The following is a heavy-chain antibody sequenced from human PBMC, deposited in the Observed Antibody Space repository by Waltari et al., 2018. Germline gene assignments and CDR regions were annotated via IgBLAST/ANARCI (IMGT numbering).Heavy chain of an antibody. V-gene: IGHV7-4-1*02. D-gene: IGHD1-1*01. J-gene: IGHJ4*02. CDR3: ARGLTNLHTQQLAPFDY. CDR1: GYTFKSHA. Sequence: QVQLVQSGSELKKPGASVKVSCKASGYTFKSHAINWLRQAPGKGPEWMGWVNTHTANPTDGRGFSGRVVFYLDTSVSTADLEISSLKTEDTAVFYCARGLTNLHTQQLAPFDYWGQGTLVRVSS. CDR2: VNTHTANP.